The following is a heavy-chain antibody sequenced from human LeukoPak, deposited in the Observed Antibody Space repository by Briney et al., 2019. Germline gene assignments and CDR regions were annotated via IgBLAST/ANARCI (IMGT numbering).Heavy chain of an antibody. CDR2: IKQDGSEK. CDR1: GFTFSSYW. D-gene: IGHD3-22*01. CDR3: ARDLGGHYYDSSGYPYV. Sequence: GGSLRLSCAASGFTFSSYWMSWVRQAPGKGLEWVANIKQDGSEKYYVDSVKGRFTISRDNAKNSLYLQMNSLRAEDTAVYYCARDLGGHYYDSSGYPYVWGKGTTVTVSS. J-gene: IGHJ6*04. V-gene: IGHV3-7*01.